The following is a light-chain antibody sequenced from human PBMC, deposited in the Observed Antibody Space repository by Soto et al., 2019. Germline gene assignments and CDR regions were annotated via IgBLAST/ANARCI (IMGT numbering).Light chain of an antibody. CDR1: QSIYKW. Sequence: DIQMTQSPSSVTASIGDRVTISCRASQSIYKWLVWYQQKPGKAPKLLIYAASSLQSGVPSRFSGSGYGTDFTLTISSLQPEDFATHYCQQADSFPLSFGGGTKVEI. J-gene: IGKJ4*01. CDR2: AAS. CDR3: QQADSFPLS. V-gene: IGKV1-12*01.